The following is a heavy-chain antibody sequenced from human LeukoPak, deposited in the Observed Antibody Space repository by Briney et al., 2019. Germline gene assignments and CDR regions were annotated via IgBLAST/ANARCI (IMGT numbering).Heavy chain of an antibody. CDR2: IGSSSSYI. CDR3: ARGGELLRTAFDY. V-gene: IGHV3-21*01. J-gene: IGHJ4*02. Sequence: GSLRLSCAASGFTFSSYSMNWVRQAPGKGLEWVSSIGSSSSYIYYADSVKGRFTISRDNAKNSLYLQMNSLRAEDTAVYYCARGGELLRTAFDYWGQGTLVTVSS. CDR1: GFTFSSYS. D-gene: IGHD1-26*01.